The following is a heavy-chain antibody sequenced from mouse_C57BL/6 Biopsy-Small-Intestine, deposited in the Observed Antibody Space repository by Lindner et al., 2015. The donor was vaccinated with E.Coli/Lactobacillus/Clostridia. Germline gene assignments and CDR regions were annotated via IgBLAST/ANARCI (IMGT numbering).Heavy chain of an antibody. J-gene: IGHJ2*01. V-gene: IGHV1-54*02. Sequence: VQLQESGAELVRPGTSVTVSCKASGYAFANFLIEWIKQRPGQGLEWIGVINPGSGGTAYNEKFKGKATLTSDKSSNTAYMHLNSLTSEDSAVYFCAGWGNFETWGQGTALTVSS. CDR3: AGWGNFET. CDR2: INPGSGGT. CDR1: GYAFANFL. D-gene: IGHD3-3*01.